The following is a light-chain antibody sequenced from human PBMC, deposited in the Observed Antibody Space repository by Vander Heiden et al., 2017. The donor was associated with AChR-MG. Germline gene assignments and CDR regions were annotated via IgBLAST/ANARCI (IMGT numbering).Light chain of an antibody. CDR2: EVS. V-gene: IGLV2-23*02. J-gene: IGLJ1*01. CDR1: SSDVGSYKF. CDR3: CSYTGSSTLYV. Sequence: QSALTQPASVPGSPGQSIPISCTGTSSDVGSYKFVSWYQQHPGKAPKVMIYEVSKRPSGISNRFSGSKSGNTASLTISGLQAEDEAGYYCCSYTGSSTLYVFGTGTKVTGL.